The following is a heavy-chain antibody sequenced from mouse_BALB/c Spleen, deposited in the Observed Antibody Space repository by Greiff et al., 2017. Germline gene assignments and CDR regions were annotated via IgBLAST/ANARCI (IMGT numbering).Heavy chain of an antibody. CDR3: ARDTYGGAWFAY. Sequence: EVNVVESGGGLVKPGGSLKLSCAASGFTFSDYYMYWVRQTPEKRLEWVATISDGGSYTYYPDSVKGRFTISRDNAKNNLYLQMSSLKSEDTAMYYCARDTYGGAWFAYWGQGTLVTVSA. V-gene: IGHV5-4*02. D-gene: IGHD5-1*01. CDR1: GFTFSDYY. J-gene: IGHJ3*01. CDR2: ISDGGSYT.